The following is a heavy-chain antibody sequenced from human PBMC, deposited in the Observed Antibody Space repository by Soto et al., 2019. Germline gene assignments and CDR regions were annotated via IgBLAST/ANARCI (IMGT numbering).Heavy chain of an antibody. V-gene: IGHV4-59*08. CDR1: GGSISSYY. J-gene: IGHJ4*02. CDR2: IYYSGST. D-gene: IGHD1-26*01. Sequence: ETLSLTCTVSGGSISSYYWSWIRQPPGKGLEWIGYIYYSGSTNCNPSIKSRDTISVDTSKNQISLKLSSVTAADTAVYYCARRYGSAIDYWGQGTLVTVSS. CDR3: ARRYGSAIDY.